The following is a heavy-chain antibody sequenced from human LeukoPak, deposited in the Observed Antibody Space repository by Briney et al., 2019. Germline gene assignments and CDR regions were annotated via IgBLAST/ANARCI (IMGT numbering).Heavy chain of an antibody. CDR3: AGGIVGATDAFDI. D-gene: IGHD1-26*01. V-gene: IGHV1-2*04. CDR2: INPNSGGT. CDR1: GYTFTGYY. Sequence: ASVKVSCKASGYTFTGYYMHWVRQAPGQGLEWMGWINPNSGGTNYAQKFQGWVTMTRDTSISTAYMELSRLRSDDTAVYYCAGGIVGATDAFDIWGQGTKVTVSS. J-gene: IGHJ3*02.